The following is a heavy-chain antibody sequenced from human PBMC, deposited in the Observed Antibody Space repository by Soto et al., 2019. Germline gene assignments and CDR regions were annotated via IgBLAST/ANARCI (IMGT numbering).Heavy chain of an antibody. V-gene: IGHV3-64D*06. CDR1: GFTFSNYG. CDR3: VKDRSLAVAVLYYFDY. CDR2: IISNGGTT. D-gene: IGHD6-19*01. J-gene: IGHJ4*02. Sequence: GSLRLSCSASGFTFSNYGMHWVRQAPGKGLEFVSAIISNGGTTYYADSVRGRLTISRDNSKNTLFLQMSSLRADDTAVYYCVKDRSLAVAVLYYFDYWGQGTLVTVSS.